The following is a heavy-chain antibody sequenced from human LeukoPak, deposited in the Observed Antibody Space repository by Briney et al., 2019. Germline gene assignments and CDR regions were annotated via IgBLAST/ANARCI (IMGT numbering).Heavy chain of an antibody. J-gene: IGHJ5*02. Sequence: SETLSLTCTVSGGSISSSSYYWGWIRPPPGKGLEWIGSIYYSGSTYYNPSLKSRVTISVDTSKNQFSLKLSSVTAADAAVYYCARRTPKEISPRFDPWGQGTLVTVSS. CDR3: ARRTPKEISPRFDP. V-gene: IGHV4-39*01. CDR1: GGSISSSSYY. D-gene: IGHD5-24*01. CDR2: IYYSGST.